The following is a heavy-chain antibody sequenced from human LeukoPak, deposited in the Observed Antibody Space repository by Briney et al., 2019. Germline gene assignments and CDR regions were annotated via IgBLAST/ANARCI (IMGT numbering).Heavy chain of an antibody. CDR2: ISWDGGST. V-gene: IGHV3-43*01. CDR3: AVGGYGSGSYPIDY. J-gene: IGHJ4*02. CDR1: GFTFDDYT. Sequence: GGSLRLPCAASGFTFDDYTMHWVRQAPGKGLEWVSLISWDGGSTYYADSVKGRFTISRDNSKNSLYLQMNSLRTEDTALYYCAVGGYGSGSYPIDYWGQGTLVTVSS. D-gene: IGHD3-10*01.